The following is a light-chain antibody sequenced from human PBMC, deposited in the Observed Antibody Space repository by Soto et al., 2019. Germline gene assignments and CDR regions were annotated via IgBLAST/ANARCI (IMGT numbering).Light chain of an antibody. Sequence: QSALTQPASVSGSPGQSITISCTGTSSDVGGYNYVSWFQHHPGKAPKLIIYEVPYRPSGVSARFSGSKSGDTASLTISGLQADDEADYYCSSFTNTITRYAFGTGTKVTVL. CDR2: EVP. V-gene: IGLV2-14*01. CDR3: SSFTNTITRYA. CDR1: SSDVGGYNY. J-gene: IGLJ1*01.